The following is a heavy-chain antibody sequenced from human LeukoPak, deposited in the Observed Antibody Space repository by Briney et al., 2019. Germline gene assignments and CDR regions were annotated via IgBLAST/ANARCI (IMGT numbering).Heavy chain of an antibody. CDR3: AREYCSGGSCYRGWGNWFDP. D-gene: IGHD2-15*01. CDR2: VNHSGST. Sequence: SETLSLTCAVYGGSFSGYYWSWIRQPPGKGLEWIGEVNHSGSTNYNPSLKSRVAISVDTSKNQFSLKLSSVTAADTAVYYCAREYCSGGSCYRGWGNWFDPWGQGTLVTVSS. V-gene: IGHV4-34*01. CDR1: GGSFSGYY. J-gene: IGHJ5*02.